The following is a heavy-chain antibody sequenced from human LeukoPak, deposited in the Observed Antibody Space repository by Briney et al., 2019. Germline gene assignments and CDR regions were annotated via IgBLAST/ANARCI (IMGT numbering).Heavy chain of an antibody. D-gene: IGHD1-26*01. CDR1: GYTFTGYY. J-gene: IGHJ4*02. CDR2: INPNSGGT. CDR3: ARSPWGRSYSAYFDY. Sequence: ASVKVSCKASGYTFTGYYMHWVRQAPGQGLEWMGWINPNSGGTNYAQKFQGRVTMTRDTSISTAYMELSRLRSDDTAVYYCARSPWGRSYSAYFDYWGQGTLVTVSS. V-gene: IGHV1-2*02.